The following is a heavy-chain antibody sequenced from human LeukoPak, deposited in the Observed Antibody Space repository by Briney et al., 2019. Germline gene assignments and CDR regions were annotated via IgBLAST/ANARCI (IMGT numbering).Heavy chain of an antibody. V-gene: IGHV3-48*01. CDR3: ATTIFGVVIDNNWFDP. D-gene: IGHD3-3*01. Sequence: GGSLRLSXAASGFTFSSYSMNWVRQAQGKGLEWVSYISSSSSTIYYADPVKGRSTISRDNDKNSLYLQMNSLRAEDTAVYYCATTIFGVVIDNNWFDPWGQGTLVTVSS. CDR2: ISSSSSTI. CDR1: GFTFSSYS. J-gene: IGHJ5*02.